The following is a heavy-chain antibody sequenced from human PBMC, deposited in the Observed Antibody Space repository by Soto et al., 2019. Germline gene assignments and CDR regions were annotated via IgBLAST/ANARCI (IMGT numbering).Heavy chain of an antibody. V-gene: IGHV3-33*01. CDR2: IWYDGSNK. CDR1: GFTFSRYG. J-gene: IGHJ6*02. Sequence: QVQLVESGGGVVQPWRSLRLSCAASGFTFSRYGMHWVRQAPGKGLEWVAVIWYDGSNKYYADSVKGRFTISRDNSKNTLYLQMNSLRAEDTAVYYCAREPRSYYYGMDVWGQGTTVTVSS. CDR3: AREPRSYYYGMDV.